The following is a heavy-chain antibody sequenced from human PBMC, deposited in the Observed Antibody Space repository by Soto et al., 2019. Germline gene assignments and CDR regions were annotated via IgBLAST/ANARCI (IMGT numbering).Heavy chain of an antibody. Sequence: EVQLLESGGGLVQPGGSLRLSCAASGFTFPTYAMSWVRQAPGKGLEWVSAISGSGGSRYYADSVRGRFTISRDNSKNTLYLEMNSLRAEDTAVYYCAKVGELQMVFRGYFQDWGQGALVTVSS. CDR1: GFTFPTYA. J-gene: IGHJ1*01. D-gene: IGHD3-16*01. CDR3: AKVGELQMVFRGYFQD. CDR2: ISGSGGSR. V-gene: IGHV3-23*01.